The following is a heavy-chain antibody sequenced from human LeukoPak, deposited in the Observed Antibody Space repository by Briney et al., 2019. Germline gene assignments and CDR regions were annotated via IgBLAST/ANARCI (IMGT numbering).Heavy chain of an antibody. J-gene: IGHJ5*02. Sequence: PSETLSLTCTVSGGSISSSSYYWGWIRQPPEKGLEWIGSIYYSGSTYYNPSLKSRVTISVDTSKNQFSLRLTSVTAADTAIYYCARSVVTHYNPWGQGTLVTVSS. CDR1: GGSISSSSYY. CDR3: ARSVVTHYNP. D-gene: IGHD2-21*02. V-gene: IGHV4-39*01. CDR2: IYYSGST.